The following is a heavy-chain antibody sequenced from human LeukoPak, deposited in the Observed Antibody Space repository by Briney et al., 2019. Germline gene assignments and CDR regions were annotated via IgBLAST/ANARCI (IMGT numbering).Heavy chain of an antibody. V-gene: IGHV1-18*01. Sequence: GASVKVSCKASGYTFTNYGITWVRQAPGQGLEWMGWISGNTGDTNYPQTLQDRVTMTIDTSTSTAYLELRSLRSDDTAVYYCARVGRTIVATMAYWGQGTQVTVSS. J-gene: IGHJ1*01. CDR1: GYTFTNYG. CDR3: ARVGRTIVATMAY. D-gene: IGHD5-12*01. CDR2: ISGNTGDT.